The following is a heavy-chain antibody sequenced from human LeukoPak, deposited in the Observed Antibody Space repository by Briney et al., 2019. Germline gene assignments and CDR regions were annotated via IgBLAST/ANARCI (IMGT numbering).Heavy chain of an antibody. V-gene: IGHV3-30-3*01. Sequence: PGGSLRLSCAASGFTFSSYAMHWVRQAPGKGLEWVAVISYDGSNKYYADSVKGRFTISRDNSKNTLYLQMNSLRAEDTAVYYCATRGLWFGELLVKVPFDYWGQGTLVTVSS. J-gene: IGHJ4*02. D-gene: IGHD3-10*01. CDR3: ATRGLWFGELLVKVPFDY. CDR1: GFTFSSYA. CDR2: ISYDGSNK.